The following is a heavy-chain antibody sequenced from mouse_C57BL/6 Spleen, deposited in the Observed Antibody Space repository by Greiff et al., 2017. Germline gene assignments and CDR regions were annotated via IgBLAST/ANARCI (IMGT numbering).Heavy chain of an antibody. D-gene: IGHD2-4*01. CDR1: GYTFTSYW. Sequence: QVQLQQPGAELVMPGASVKLSCKASGYTFTSYWMHWVKQRPGQGLEWIGAIDPSDSYTNYNQKFKGKSTLTVDKSSSTAYMQLSSLTSEDSAVYYWARQEAAYDYTGGFDYWGQGTTLTVSS. CDR3: ARQEAAYDYTGGFDY. J-gene: IGHJ2*01. V-gene: IGHV1-69*01. CDR2: IDPSDSYT.